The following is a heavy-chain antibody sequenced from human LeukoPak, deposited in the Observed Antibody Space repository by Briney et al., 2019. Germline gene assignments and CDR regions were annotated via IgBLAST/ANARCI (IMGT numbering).Heavy chain of an antibody. CDR3: AREGGYFDY. CDR2: ISPSSSYI. J-gene: IGHJ4*02. Sequence: PGGSLRLSCAASGFTFSSSSMNWVRQATGKGLEFVSSISPSSSYIYYADSVKGRFTISRDDAKNSLFLQMNSLRAEDTAVYYCAREGGYFDYWGQGTLVTVSS. CDR1: GFTFSSSS. V-gene: IGHV3-21*06. D-gene: IGHD2-15*01.